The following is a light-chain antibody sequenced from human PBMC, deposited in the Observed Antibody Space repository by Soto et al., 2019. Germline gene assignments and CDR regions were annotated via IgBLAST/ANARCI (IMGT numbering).Light chain of an antibody. CDR2: DAS. J-gene: IGKJ1*01. CDR3: QQYNSYSPWM. Sequence: DIQMTQSPSTLSASAGDRVTITCRASQIISSWLAWYQQKPGQAPKLLIYDASSLESGVPSRFTGSGSGTEFTLTISSLQPDDFATYYCQQYNSYSPWMFGQGTKVEIK. V-gene: IGKV1-5*01. CDR1: QIISSW.